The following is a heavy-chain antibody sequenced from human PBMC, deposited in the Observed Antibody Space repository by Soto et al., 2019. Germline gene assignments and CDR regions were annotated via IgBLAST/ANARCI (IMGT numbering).Heavy chain of an antibody. J-gene: IGHJ4*02. Sequence: QVQLVESGGGVVQPGRSLRLSCAASGFTFSSYGMHWVRQAPGKGLERVAVISYDGSNKYYADSVKGRFTISRDNSKNTLYLQMNSLRAEDTAVYYCAKEGGYCSSTSCYTVDYWGQGTLVTVSS. CDR2: ISYDGSNK. CDR3: AKEGGYCSSTSCYTVDY. D-gene: IGHD2-2*02. CDR1: GFTFSSYG. V-gene: IGHV3-30*18.